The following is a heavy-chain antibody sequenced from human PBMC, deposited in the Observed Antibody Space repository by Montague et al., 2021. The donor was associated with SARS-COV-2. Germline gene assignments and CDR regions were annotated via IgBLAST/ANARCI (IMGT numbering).Heavy chain of an antibody. CDR2: IYSGGSST. Sequence: SLSLSFSASGFPFSSYAMSWVRQAPGKGLEWVSVIYSGGSSTYYADSVKGRFTISRDNSKNTLHLQMNSLRAEDTAVYYCAKQARITMIVGVYPDGIDYWGQGTLVTVSS. V-gene: IGHV3-23*03. CDR3: AKQARITMIVGVYPDGIDY. J-gene: IGHJ4*02. CDR1: GFPFSSYA. D-gene: IGHD3-22*01.